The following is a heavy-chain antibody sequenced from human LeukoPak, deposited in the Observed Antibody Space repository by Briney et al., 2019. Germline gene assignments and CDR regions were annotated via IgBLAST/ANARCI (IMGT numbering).Heavy chain of an antibody. CDR1: GGSFSGYY. V-gene: IGHV4-34*01. D-gene: IGHD2-2*01. CDR3: ARPIQTYCSSTSCYTDAFDI. J-gene: IGHJ3*02. CDR2: INHSGST. Sequence: PSETLSLNCAVYGGSFSGYYWSWIRQPPGKGLEWIGEINHSGSTNYNPSLKSRVTISVDTSKNQFSLKLSSVTAADTAVYYCARPIQTYCSSTSCYTDAFDIWGQGTMVTVSS.